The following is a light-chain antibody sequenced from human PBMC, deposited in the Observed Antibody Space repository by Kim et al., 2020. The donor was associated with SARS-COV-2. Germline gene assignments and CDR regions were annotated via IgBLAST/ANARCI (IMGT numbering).Light chain of an antibody. V-gene: IGKV3-20*01. J-gene: IGKJ1*01. CDR2: GAS. CDR3: QQYDISPWM. Sequence: EIVLTQSPGTLSLSPGERATLSCRASQSVSSNYLAWYQQKPGQAPRLLIYGASTRATGIPDRFSGSGSGTDFTLTISRLEPEDFAVYYCQQYDISPWMLGQGTKVYIK. CDR1: QSVSSNY.